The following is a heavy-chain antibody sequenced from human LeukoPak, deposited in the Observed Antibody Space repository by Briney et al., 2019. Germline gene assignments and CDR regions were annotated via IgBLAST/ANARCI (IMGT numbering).Heavy chain of an antibody. J-gene: IGHJ4*02. CDR1: GFTFSSYA. CDR3: ARVQGYGDYDY. Sequence: GGSLRLSCAASGFTFSSYAMHWVRQAPGKGLEWVAVTSSDGSIKYYADSVKGRFTISRDNPKNTLYLQMNSLRGEDTGVYYCARVQGYGDYDYWGQGTLVTVSS. V-gene: IGHV3-30-3*01. D-gene: IGHD4-17*01. CDR2: TSSDGSIK.